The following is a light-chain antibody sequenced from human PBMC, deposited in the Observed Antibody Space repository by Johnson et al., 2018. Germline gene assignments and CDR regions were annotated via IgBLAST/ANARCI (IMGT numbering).Light chain of an antibody. CDR2: ENN. Sequence: QSVLTQPPSVSAAPGQKVTISCSGSSSNIVNNYVSWYQQLPGTAPKLLIYENNKRPSGIPYRFSGSKSGTSATLGITGLQTGDEADYYYGTWDSSLSAGTVFGTGTKVTVL. J-gene: IGLJ1*01. CDR3: GTWDSSLSAGTV. CDR1: SSNIVNNY. V-gene: IGLV1-51*02.